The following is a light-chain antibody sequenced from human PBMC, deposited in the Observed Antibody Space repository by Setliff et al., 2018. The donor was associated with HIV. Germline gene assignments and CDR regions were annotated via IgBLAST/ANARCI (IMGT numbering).Light chain of an antibody. V-gene: IGKV4-1*01. CDR2: WAS. Sequence: DIVMTQSPDSLAVSLGERATINCRSNQSLLYTSNNRNYLAWLQHKSGQSPRLLFYWASTRKSGVPDRFSASGSGADFTLTINGLQAEDVAVYYCQQYYSAPPTFGQGTRWIS. J-gene: IGKJ1*01. CDR3: QQYYSAPPT. CDR1: QSLLYTSNNRNY.